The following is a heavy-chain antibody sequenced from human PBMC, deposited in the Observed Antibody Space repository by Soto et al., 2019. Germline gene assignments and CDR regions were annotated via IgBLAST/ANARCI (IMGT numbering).Heavy chain of an antibody. CDR3: ARSIAARAYYYYGMDV. D-gene: IGHD6-6*01. V-gene: IGHV1-69*13. J-gene: IGHJ6*02. Sequence: SVKVSCKASGGTFSSYAISWVRQAPGQGLEWMGGIIPIFGTANYAQKFQGRVTITADESTSTAYMELSSLRSEDTAVYYCARSIAARAYYYYGMDVWGQGTTVTVSS. CDR2: IIPIFGTA. CDR1: GGTFSSYA.